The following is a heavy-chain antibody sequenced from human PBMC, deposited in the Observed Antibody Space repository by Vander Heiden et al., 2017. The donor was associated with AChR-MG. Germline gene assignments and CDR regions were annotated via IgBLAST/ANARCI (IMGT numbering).Heavy chain of an antibody. CDR2: IYYSGST. CDR3: ARDLPVDSGQYYGMDV. J-gene: IGHJ6*02. D-gene: IGHD6-19*01. V-gene: IGHV4-61*08. CDR1: GRPVSSGGYY. Sequence: QLQLQASGPGLVKPSETLSLTSTASGRPVSSGGYYVSWIRKPPGKGLEWIGYIYYSGSTNYNPSLKSRVTISVDTSKNQFSLKLSSVTAADTAVYYCARDLPVDSGQYYGMDVWGQGTTVTVSS.